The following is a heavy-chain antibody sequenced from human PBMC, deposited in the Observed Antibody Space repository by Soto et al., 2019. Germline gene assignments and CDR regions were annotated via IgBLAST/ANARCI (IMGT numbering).Heavy chain of an antibody. J-gene: IGHJ4*02. CDR2: MYSGSGGT. CDR1: GLLISSNY. V-gene: IGHV3-66*01. CDR3: TRSYYSLFFES. D-gene: IGHD3-10*01. Sequence: GGSLRLSCSGSGLLISSNYMNWVRQAPGKGLEWVSVMYSGSGGTYYADSVKGRFTISRDRNTLYLEMKSLRAEDTGVYYCTRSYYSLFFESGGQGTPVPVS.